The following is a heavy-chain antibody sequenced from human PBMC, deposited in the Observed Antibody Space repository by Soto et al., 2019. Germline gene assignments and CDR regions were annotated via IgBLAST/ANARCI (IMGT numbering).Heavy chain of an antibody. Sequence: QVQLVQSGAEVKKPGASVKVSCKASGYTFISYVMHWVRQAPGQRLEWMGWINAGNDNTKYSQKFQGRVTITRDTSASTAYMELSSLTSEDTAVYYCARDHGYSGYDLFDYWAREPWSPSPQ. CDR2: INAGNDNT. V-gene: IGHV1-3*01. CDR1: GYTFISYV. CDR3: ARDHGYSGYDLFDY. J-gene: IGHJ4*02. D-gene: IGHD5-12*01.